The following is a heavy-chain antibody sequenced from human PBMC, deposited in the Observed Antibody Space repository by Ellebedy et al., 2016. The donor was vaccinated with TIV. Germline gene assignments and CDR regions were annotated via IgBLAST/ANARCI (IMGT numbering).Heavy chain of an antibody. Sequence: AASVKVSCKASGYTFTTYYVHWVRQAPGQGLEWMGVIYPSAGSTDYAQKFQGRVTLTSDTSTSTVYMDLISLRSEDPAVYYCARGVTESGNDTFDIWGQGTVVTVSS. CDR1: GYTFTTYY. J-gene: IGHJ3*02. V-gene: IGHV1-46*01. D-gene: IGHD4-23*01. CDR2: IYPSAGST. CDR3: ARGVTESGNDTFDI.